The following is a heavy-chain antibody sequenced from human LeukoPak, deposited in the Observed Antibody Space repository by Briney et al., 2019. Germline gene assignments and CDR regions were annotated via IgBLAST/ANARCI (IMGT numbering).Heavy chain of an antibody. J-gene: IGHJ4*02. CDR3: AKDPGRWFGEFSFDY. CDR2: IRYDGSNK. D-gene: IGHD3-10*01. V-gene: IGHV3-30*02. CDR1: GFTFSSYG. Sequence: GGSLRLSCAASGFTFSSYGMHWVRQAPGKGLEWVAFIRYDGSNKYYADSVKGRFTISRDNSKNTLYLQMNSLRAEDTAVYYCAKDPGRWFGEFSFDYWGQGTLVTVSS.